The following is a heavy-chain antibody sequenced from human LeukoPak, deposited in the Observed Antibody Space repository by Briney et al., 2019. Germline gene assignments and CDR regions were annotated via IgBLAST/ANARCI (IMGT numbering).Heavy chain of an antibody. CDR2: GHRTGST. CDR3: ARENEGFVHDSTAAFHY. CDR1: GDSIDNYY. V-gene: IGHV4-59*01. Sequence: AETLSLTCTVSGDSIDNYYWSWIRQSPGRGLEWIAYGHRTGSTNHNPSFKSRASISVDASKNQFSLKLISVTAADTAVYYCARENEGFVHDSTAAFHYWGQGTLVTVSS. D-gene: IGHD3-22*01. J-gene: IGHJ4*02.